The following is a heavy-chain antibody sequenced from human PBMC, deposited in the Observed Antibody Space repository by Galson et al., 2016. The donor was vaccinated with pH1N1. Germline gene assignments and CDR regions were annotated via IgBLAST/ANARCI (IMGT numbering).Heavy chain of an antibody. J-gene: IGHJ1*01. CDR2: KTDGGTT. CDR3: TTVLGQKRYYYDSSGYYYGPEYFQH. V-gene: IGHV3-15*01. D-gene: IGHD3-22*01. Sequence: KTDGGTTDYAAPVKGRFTISRDDSKNTLYLQMNSLKTEDTAVYYCTTVLGQKRYYYDSSGYYYGPEYFQHWGQGTLVTVSS.